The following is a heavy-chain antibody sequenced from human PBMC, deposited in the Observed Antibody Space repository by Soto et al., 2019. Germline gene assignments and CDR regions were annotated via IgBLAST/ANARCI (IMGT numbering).Heavy chain of an antibody. D-gene: IGHD3-22*01. V-gene: IGHV3-30-3*01. J-gene: IGHJ4*02. CDR1: GFTFSSYA. CDR3: ARNFGSSGSLGYFDY. CDR2: ISYDGSNK. Sequence: PGGSLRHSWAASGFTFSSYAIHWVRQVPGKGLEWVAVISYDGSNKYYADSVKGRFTISRDNSKNTLYLQMNSLRAEDTAVYYCARNFGSSGSLGYFDYWGQGTLVTVSS.